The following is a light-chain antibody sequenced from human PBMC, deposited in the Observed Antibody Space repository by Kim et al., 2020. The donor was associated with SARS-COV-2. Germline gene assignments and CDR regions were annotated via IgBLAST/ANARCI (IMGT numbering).Light chain of an antibody. Sequence: QAVVTQEPSLIVSPGGTVTLTCGSSTGAVTSGHYPYCFQQNPGQAPRTLIYHTSNKQSWTPARFSGSLVGGKAALTLSGAQPEDEAEYYCLLSYSGARVFGGGTQLTVL. J-gene: IGLJ3*02. V-gene: IGLV7-46*01. CDR1: TGAVTSGHY. CDR3: LLSYSGARV. CDR2: HTS.